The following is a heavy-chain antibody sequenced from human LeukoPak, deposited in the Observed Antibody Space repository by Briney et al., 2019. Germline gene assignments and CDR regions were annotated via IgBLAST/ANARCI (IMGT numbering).Heavy chain of an antibody. Sequence: GGSLRLSCAASGFTVSSNYMSWVRQAPGKGLEWVSVIYSGGSTYYADSVKGRFTIPRDNSKNTLYLQMNSLRAEDTAVYYCARSYCSGGSCYSYYYYYGMDVWGQGTTVTVSS. CDR2: IYSGGST. CDR1: GFTVSSNY. V-gene: IGHV3-66*01. J-gene: IGHJ6*02. D-gene: IGHD2-15*01. CDR3: ARSYCSGGSCYSYYYYYGMDV.